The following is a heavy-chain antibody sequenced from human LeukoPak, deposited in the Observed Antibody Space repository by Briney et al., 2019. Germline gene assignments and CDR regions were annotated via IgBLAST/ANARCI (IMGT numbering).Heavy chain of an antibody. CDR2: FSGSGGST. CDR1: GFTFSSYA. CDR3: AREGRPFGYYGSGSYDY. D-gene: IGHD3-10*01. V-gene: IGHV3-23*01. J-gene: IGHJ4*02. Sequence: GGSLRLSCAASGFTFSSYAMSWVRQAPGKGLEWVSTFSGSGGSTHYADSVKGRFTISRDNSKNTLYLQMNSLRAEDTAAYYCAREGRPFGYYGSGSYDYWGQGTLVTVSS.